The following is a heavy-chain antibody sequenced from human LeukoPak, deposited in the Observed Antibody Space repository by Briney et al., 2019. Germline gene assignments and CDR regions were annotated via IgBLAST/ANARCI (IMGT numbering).Heavy chain of an antibody. J-gene: IGHJ4*02. CDR2: MSYSGTT. CDR3: ANRGIYGYFNY. Sequence: PSETLSLTCSVTGGSITDSIYYWGWVRQPSGKGLEWIGSMSYSGTTYYNPSLKSRVIISADTSKNQFSLRLTSVTAADTAVYYCANRGIYGYFNYWGQGTLVTVSS. D-gene: IGHD3-10*01. V-gene: IGHV4-39*01. CDR1: GGSITDSIYY.